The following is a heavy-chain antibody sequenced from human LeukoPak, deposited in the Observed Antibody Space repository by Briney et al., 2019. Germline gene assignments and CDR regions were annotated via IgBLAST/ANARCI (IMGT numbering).Heavy chain of an antibody. CDR3: ARDSAYSNYERTFDY. V-gene: IGHV1-69*05. CDR2: IIPIFGTA. D-gene: IGHD4-11*01. CDR1: GGTFSGYA. J-gene: IGHJ4*02. Sequence: ASVKVSCKVSGGTFSGYAISWVRQAPGQGLEWMGGIIPIFGTANYAQKLQGRVTMTTDTSTSTAYMELRSLRSDDTAVYYCARDSAYSNYERTFDYWGQGTLVTVSS.